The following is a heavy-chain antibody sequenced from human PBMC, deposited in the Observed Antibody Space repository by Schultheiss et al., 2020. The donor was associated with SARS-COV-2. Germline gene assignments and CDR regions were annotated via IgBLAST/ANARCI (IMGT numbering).Heavy chain of an antibody. CDR1: GGSISTPNYY. D-gene: IGHD6-13*01. CDR2: ISYSGST. Sequence: SETLSLTCTVSGGSISTPNYYWGWVRQPPGKGLEWIGGISYSGSTYYNPSLKSRVTISVDMSNNQFSMRLRSVAAADTAVYYCARGGSIAAAAFDPWGQGTLVTVSS. J-gene: IGHJ5*02. CDR3: ARGGSIAAAAFDP. V-gene: IGHV4-39*07.